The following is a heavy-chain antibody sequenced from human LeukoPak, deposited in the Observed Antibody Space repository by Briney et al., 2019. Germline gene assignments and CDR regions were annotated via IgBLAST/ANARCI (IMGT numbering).Heavy chain of an antibody. J-gene: IGHJ4*02. CDR3: ARVSSSRDARRNY. D-gene: IGHD6-6*01. CDR2: IIPILGIA. CDR1: GGTFSSYT. Sequence: SVKVSCKASGGTFSSYTISWVRQAPGQGLEWMGRIIPILGIANYAQKFQGRVTITADKSTSTAYMELSSLRSEDTAVYYYARVSSSRDARRNYWGEGTLVTVSS. V-gene: IGHV1-69*02.